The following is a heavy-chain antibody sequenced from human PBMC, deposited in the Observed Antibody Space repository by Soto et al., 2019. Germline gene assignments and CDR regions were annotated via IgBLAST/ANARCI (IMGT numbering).Heavy chain of an antibody. D-gene: IGHD4-17*01. CDR3: ARMSRTVNY. Sequence: SETLSLTCTVSGDAITSSSYFWSWIRQSPGRGLEYIGYTKYNGRSTYNPSLQSRVTISVDTSTGQFSLNLTSVAAGDTAVYYCARMSRTVNYWGQGIPVTVPS. J-gene: IGHJ4*02. CDR2: TKYNGRS. V-gene: IGHV4-61*01. CDR1: GDAITSSSYF.